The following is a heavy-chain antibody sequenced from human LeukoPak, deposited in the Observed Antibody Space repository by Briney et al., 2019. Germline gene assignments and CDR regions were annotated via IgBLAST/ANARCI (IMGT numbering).Heavy chain of an antibody. D-gene: IGHD1-26*01. CDR3: AKQNVTVGAGLFDY. J-gene: IGHJ4*02. Sequence: TGGSLRLSCAASGFTFSSYAINWVRQAPGKGLEWVSGISGSAGTTYYADSVKGRFTISRDNSKNTLYLQMNSLRAEDTAVYYCAKQNVTVGAGLFDYWGQGTLVTVSS. CDR2: ISGSAGTT. V-gene: IGHV3-23*01. CDR1: GFTFSSYA.